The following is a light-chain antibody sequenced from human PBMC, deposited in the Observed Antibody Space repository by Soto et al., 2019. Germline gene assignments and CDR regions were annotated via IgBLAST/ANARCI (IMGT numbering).Light chain of an antibody. CDR3: ASYTNSSTLL. CDR1: TSDLGHYNY. J-gene: IGLJ2*01. V-gene: IGLV2-14*01. Sequence: QSVLTQPASVSGSPGQWITISCTGTTSDLGHYNYVSWYQKHPGTAPRLMIYEVTSRPSGVSNRFSGSKSGNTASLTISGLQAEDEADYYCASYTNSSTLLFGGGTKLTVL. CDR2: EVT.